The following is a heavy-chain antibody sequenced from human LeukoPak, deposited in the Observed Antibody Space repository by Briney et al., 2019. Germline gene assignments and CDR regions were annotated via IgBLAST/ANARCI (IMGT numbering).Heavy chain of an antibody. Sequence: GGSLLLSCVASGFTFSSYGMHWVRQAPGKGLEWVAVIWYDGTNKYYADSVKGRFTISRDSPKNTLYLQMNSLRADDTAVYYCARAAYDNSGYLTLWGQGTLVTVSS. D-gene: IGHD3-22*01. CDR2: IWYDGTNK. CDR1: GFTFSSYG. J-gene: IGHJ4*02. CDR3: ARAAYDNSGYLTL. V-gene: IGHV3-33*01.